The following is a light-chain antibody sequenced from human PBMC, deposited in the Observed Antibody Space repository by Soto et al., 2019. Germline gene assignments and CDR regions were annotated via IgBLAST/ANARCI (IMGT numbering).Light chain of an antibody. CDR1: SSDVGGYDY. CDR2: EVT. CDR3: SSYAGRNNLV. J-gene: IGLJ2*01. V-gene: IGLV2-8*01. Sequence: QSVLTQPPSASGSPGQSVTISCTGTSSDVGGYDYVSWFQQHPGKAPKLIIFEVTKRPSGVPDRFSGSKSGNTASLTVSGLQAEDEADYYCSSYAGRNNLVLGGGTKLTVL.